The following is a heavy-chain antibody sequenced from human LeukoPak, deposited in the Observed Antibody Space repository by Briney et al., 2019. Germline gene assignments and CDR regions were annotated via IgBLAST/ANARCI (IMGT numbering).Heavy chain of an antibody. D-gene: IGHD3-16*01. J-gene: IGHJ4*02. Sequence: GGTLRLSCAASGFTFGSYGMHWVRQAPGKGLEWVAFIRYDGSNKYYADSVKGRFTISRDNSKNTLYLQMNSLRAEDTAVYYCAKAVSIEGGYWGQGTLVTVSS. V-gene: IGHV3-30*02. CDR3: AKAVSIEGGY. CDR1: GFTFGSYG. CDR2: IRYDGSNK.